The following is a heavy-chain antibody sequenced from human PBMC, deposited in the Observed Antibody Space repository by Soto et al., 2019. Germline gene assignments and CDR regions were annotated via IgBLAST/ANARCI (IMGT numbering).Heavy chain of an antibody. V-gene: IGHV1-69*12. J-gene: IGHJ6*02. Sequence: QVQLVQSGAEVKKPGSSVKVSCKASGGTFSSYAISWVRQAPGQGLEWMGGTIPIFGTANYAQKFQGRVTITADESTSTAYMELSSLRSEDTALYYCARAALRYFDWLSARRNYYGMDVWGQGTTVTVSS. CDR1: GGTFSSYA. D-gene: IGHD3-9*01. CDR2: TIPIFGTA. CDR3: ARAALRYFDWLSARRNYYGMDV.